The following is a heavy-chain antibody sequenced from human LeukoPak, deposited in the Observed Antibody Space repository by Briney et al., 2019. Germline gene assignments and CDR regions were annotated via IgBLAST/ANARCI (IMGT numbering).Heavy chain of an antibody. Sequence: GESLKISCKSSEYTFSTYWIGWVGQMPGKGLEWMGIIYPDDSDTRYSPSFQGQVTMSVDKSTRTAYLQWTTLKATDSGMYYCARYSSSGYRYFDLWGQGTLVTVSS. CDR3: ARYSSSGYRYFDL. J-gene: IGHJ5*02. CDR1: EYTFSTYW. V-gene: IGHV5-51*01. D-gene: IGHD5-12*01. CDR2: IYPDDSDT.